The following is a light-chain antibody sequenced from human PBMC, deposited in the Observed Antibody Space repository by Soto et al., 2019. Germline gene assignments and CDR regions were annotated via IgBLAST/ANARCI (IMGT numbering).Light chain of an antibody. V-gene: IGKV1-5*03. CDR1: QTISSW. CDR2: KAS. Sequence: DSHMATSRRPHWDSVGAIVTITCLASQTISSWLAWYQQKPGKAPKLLIYKASTLKSGVPSRFSGSGSGTEFTLTISSLQPDDFATYYCQQDNIYPVEFGQGTKVDFK. CDR3: QQDNIYPVE. J-gene: IGKJ1*01.